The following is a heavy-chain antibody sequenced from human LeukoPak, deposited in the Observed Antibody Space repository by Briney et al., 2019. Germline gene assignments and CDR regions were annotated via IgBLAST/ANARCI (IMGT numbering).Heavy chain of an antibody. V-gene: IGHV3-21*01. J-gene: IGHJ3*02. CDR3: ARGDTVTTLAFDI. D-gene: IGHD4-11*01. Sequence: GGSLRLSCAASGFTFSSYSMTWVRQAPGKGLEWVSSISSSSSYIYYADSVKGRFTISRDNAKNSLYLQMNSLRAEDTAVYYCARGDTVTTLAFDIWGQGTMVTVSS. CDR2: ISSSSSYI. CDR1: GFTFSSYS.